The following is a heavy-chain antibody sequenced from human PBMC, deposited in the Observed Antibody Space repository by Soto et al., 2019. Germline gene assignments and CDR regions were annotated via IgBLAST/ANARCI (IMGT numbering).Heavy chain of an antibody. J-gene: IGHJ3*02. Sequence: ASVKVSCKASGYTFTGYYMNWVRQAPGQGLEWMGWINPNNSATYSAQKFRGRVTMTRDTSISTAYMELSSLRSDDTAIYYCARDRIAARLDVFDIWGQGTMVTVSS. CDR2: INPNNSAT. D-gene: IGHD6-6*01. CDR1: GYTFTGYY. CDR3: ARDRIAARLDVFDI. V-gene: IGHV1-2*02.